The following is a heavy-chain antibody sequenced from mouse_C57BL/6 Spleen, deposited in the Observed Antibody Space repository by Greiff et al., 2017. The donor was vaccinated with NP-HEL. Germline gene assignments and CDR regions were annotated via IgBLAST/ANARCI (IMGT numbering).Heavy chain of an antibody. J-gene: IGHJ1*03. Sequence: EVHLVESGGGLVQPGGSLKLSCAASGFTFSDYGMAWVRQAPRKGPEWVAFISNLAYSIYYADTVTGRFTISRENAKNTLYLEMSSLRSEDTAMYYCARRYYDYDGYYDVWGTGTTVTVSS. CDR3: ARRYYDYDGYYDV. CDR2: ISNLAYSI. D-gene: IGHD2-4*01. CDR1: GFTFSDYG. V-gene: IGHV5-15*01.